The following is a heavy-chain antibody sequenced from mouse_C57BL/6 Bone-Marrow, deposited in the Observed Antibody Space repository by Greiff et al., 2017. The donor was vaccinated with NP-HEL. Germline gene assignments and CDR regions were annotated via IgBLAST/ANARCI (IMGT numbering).Heavy chain of an antibody. Sequence: EVKLVESGGGLVQPGGSLSLSCAASGFTFTDYYMSWVRQPPGKALEWLGFIRNKANGYTTEYSASVKGRFTISRDNSQSILYLQMNALRAEDSATYYCARYDGSRGFAYWGQGTLVTVSA. D-gene: IGHD1-1*01. CDR3: ARYDGSRGFAY. V-gene: IGHV7-3*01. J-gene: IGHJ3*01. CDR1: GFTFTDYY. CDR2: IRNKANGYTT.